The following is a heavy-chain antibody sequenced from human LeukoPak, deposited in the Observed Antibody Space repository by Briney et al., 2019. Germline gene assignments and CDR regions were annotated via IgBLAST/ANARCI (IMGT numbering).Heavy chain of an antibody. CDR3: ARGTVVTPFDY. V-gene: IGHV4-59*11. J-gene: IGHJ4*02. CDR2: IYYSGST. Sequence: SETLSLTCTVSGGSISSHYWSWIRQPPGKGLEWIGYIYYSGSTNYNPSLKSRVTISVDTSKNQFSLKLSSVTAADTAVYYCARGTVVTPFDYWGQGTLVTVSS. D-gene: IGHD4-23*01. CDR1: GGSISSHY.